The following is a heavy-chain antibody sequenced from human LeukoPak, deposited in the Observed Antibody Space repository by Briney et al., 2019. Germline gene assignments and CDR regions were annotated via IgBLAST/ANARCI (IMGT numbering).Heavy chain of an antibody. Sequence: NPGGSLRLSCAASGFTFSSYSMNWVRQAPGKGLEWVSSISSSSSYIYYADSVKGRFTISRDNAKNSLYLQMNSLRAEDTAVYYCARDRLGIAVAGTLFDYWGQGTLVTVSS. CDR2: ISSSSSYI. CDR3: ARDRLGIAVAGTLFDY. V-gene: IGHV3-21*01. CDR1: GFTFSSYS. J-gene: IGHJ4*02. D-gene: IGHD6-19*01.